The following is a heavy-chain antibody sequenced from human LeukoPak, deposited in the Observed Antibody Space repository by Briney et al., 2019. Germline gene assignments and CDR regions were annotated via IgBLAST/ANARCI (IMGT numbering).Heavy chain of an antibody. J-gene: IGHJ4*02. V-gene: IGHV3-20*04. CDR1: GFIFDDYG. CDR3: ARDRPNWNDAADY. CDR2: INWNGGST. Sequence: GGSLRLSCAVPGFIFDDYGMSWVRQAPGKGLEWVSGINWNGGSTGYADSVKGRFTISRDNARNSLYLRMNSLRAEDTALYYCARDRPNWNDAADYWGQGTLVTVSS. D-gene: IGHD1-1*01.